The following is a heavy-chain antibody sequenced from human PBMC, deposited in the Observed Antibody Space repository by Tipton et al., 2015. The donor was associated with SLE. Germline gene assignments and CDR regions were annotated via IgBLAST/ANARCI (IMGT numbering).Heavy chain of an antibody. CDR3: AKADFDL. J-gene: IGHJ2*01. CDR2: IYNGGT. CDR1: GFTFSNFA. V-gene: IGHV3-23*03. Sequence: SLRLSCAASGFTFSNFAMNWVRQAPGKGLEWISVIYNGGTFYEKSVRGRFTISRGNSKDTVFLQMDNLRADDTAIYYCAKADFDLWGRGTLVTVSS.